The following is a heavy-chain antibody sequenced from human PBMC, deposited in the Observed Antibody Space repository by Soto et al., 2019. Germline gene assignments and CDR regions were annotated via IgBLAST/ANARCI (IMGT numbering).Heavy chain of an antibody. CDR1: GFTFSSYA. CDR3: ARDRPGIAAAGYRPRLYYYYGMDV. J-gene: IGHJ6*02. Sequence: GGSLRLSCAASGFTFSSYAMHWVRQAPGKGLEWVAVISYDGSNKYYADSVKGRFTISRDNSKNTLYLQMNSLRAEDTAVYYCARDRPGIAAAGYRPRLYYYYGMDVWGQGTTVTVSS. CDR2: ISYDGSNK. V-gene: IGHV3-30-3*01. D-gene: IGHD6-13*01.